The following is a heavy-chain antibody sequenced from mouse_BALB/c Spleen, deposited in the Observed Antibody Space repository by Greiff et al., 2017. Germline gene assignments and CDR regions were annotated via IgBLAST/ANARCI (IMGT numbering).Heavy chain of an antibody. CDR3: ARSEGYDYDVGAMDY. J-gene: IGHJ4*01. CDR2: FSSGSSTI. V-gene: IGHV5-17*02. Sequence: VKLMESGGGLVQPGGSRKLSCAASGFTFSSFGMHWVRQAPEKGLEWVAYFSSGSSTIYYADTVKGRFTISRDNPKNTLFLQMTSLRSEDTAMYYCARSEGYDYDVGAMDYWGQGTSVTVSS. CDR1: GFTFSSFG. D-gene: IGHD2-4*01.